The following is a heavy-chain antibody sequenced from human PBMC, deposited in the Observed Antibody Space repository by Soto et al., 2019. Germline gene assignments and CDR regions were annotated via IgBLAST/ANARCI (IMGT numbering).Heavy chain of an antibody. CDR1: GGTFSSYA. CDR3: ARGRDPYSSGPYYGMDV. Sequence: QVQLVQSGAEVKKPGSSVKVSCKASGGTFSSYAISWVRQAPGQGLEWMGGIIPIFGTANYAQKFQGRDTITADESTSTAYMELSSLRSEDTAVYYCARGRDPYSSGPYYGMDVWGQGTTVTVSS. V-gene: IGHV1-69*01. CDR2: IIPIFGTA. J-gene: IGHJ6*02. D-gene: IGHD6-19*01.